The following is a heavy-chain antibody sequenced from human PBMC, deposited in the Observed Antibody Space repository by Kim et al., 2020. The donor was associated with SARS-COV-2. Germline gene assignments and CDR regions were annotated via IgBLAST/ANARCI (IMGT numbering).Heavy chain of an antibody. V-gene: IGHV3-30*04. CDR2: ISYEGSNT. Sequence: GGSLRLSCVASGFTFSSYAMHWVRQAPGKGLEWVAVISYEGSNTYYADSVKGRFTISRDNSKNTLYLQMNSLRTEHTAVYYCARGSCSSTSCYMDWFDPWGQGTLVTVSS. J-gene: IGHJ5*02. CDR3: ARGSCSSTSCYMDWFDP. D-gene: IGHD2-2*01. CDR1: GFTFSSYA.